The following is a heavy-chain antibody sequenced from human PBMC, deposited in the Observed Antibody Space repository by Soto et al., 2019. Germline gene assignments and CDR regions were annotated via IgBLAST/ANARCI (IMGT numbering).Heavy chain of an antibody. V-gene: IGHV4-34*01. CDR1: GGSFSGYY. CDR3: ARVGGDDFWSGYYAWFDP. CDR2: INDSGST. J-gene: IGHJ5*02. D-gene: IGHD3-3*01. Sequence: PSETLSLTCAVYGGSFSGYYWSWIRQPPGKGLEWIGEINDSGSTNYNPSLKSRVTISVDTSKNQFSLKLSSVTAADTAVYYCARVGGDDFWSGYYAWFDPWGQGTLVTVSS.